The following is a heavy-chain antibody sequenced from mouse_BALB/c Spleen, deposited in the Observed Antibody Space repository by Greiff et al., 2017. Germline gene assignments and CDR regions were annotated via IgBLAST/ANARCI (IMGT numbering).Heavy chain of an antibody. Sequence: EVHLVESGGGLVQPGGSRKLSCAASGFTFSSFGMHWVRQDPEKGLEWVAYISSGSSTIYYADTVKGRFTISRDNPKNTLFLQMTSLRSEDTAMYYCARSAGTYYFDYWGQGTTLTVSS. CDR1: GFTFSSFG. V-gene: IGHV5-17*02. CDR2: ISSGSSTI. D-gene: IGHD4-1*01. J-gene: IGHJ2*01. CDR3: ARSAGTYYFDY.